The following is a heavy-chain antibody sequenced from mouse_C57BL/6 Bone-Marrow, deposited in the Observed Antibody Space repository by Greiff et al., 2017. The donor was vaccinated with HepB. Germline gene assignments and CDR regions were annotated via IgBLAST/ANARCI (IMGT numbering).Heavy chain of an antibody. J-gene: IGHJ3*01. CDR1: GFTFSSYA. V-gene: IGHV5-4*01. CDR2: ISDGGSYT. CDR3: ARDYDARFAY. D-gene: IGHD2-12*01. Sequence: EVKLVESGGGLVKPGGSLKLSCAASGFTFSSYAMSWVRQTPEKRLEWVATISDGGSYTYYPDNVKGRFTISRDNAKNNLYLQMSHLKSEDTAMYYCARDYDARFAYWGQGTLVTVSA.